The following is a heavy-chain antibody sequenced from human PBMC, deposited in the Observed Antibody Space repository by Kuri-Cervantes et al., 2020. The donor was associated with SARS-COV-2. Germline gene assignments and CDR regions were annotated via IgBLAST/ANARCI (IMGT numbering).Heavy chain of an antibody. J-gene: IGHJ3*02. V-gene: IGHV5-51*01. Sequence: GGSLRLSCKGSGYSFTSYWIGWVRQMPGKGLEWMGIIYPGDSDTRHSPSFQGQVTISADKSISTAYLQWSSLKASDTAMYYCARRTRYCSSTSCDIGAFDIWGQGTMVTVSS. CDR3: ARRTRYCSSTSCDIGAFDI. CDR1: GYSFTSYW. CDR2: IYPGDSDT. D-gene: IGHD2-2*02.